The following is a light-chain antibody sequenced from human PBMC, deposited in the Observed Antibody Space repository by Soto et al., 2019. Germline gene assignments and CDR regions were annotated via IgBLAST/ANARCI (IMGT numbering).Light chain of an antibody. CDR3: CSYTSSNTVI. CDR2: AVT. V-gene: IGLV2-14*03. Sequence: QSALTQPASLSGSPGQSITISCTGTSRDVGGYNSVSWYQQHPGKAPRLMIYAVTNRPSGISNRFFGSKSDNTASLTISGLQAEDEADYYCCSYTSSNTVIFGGGTKVTVL. CDR1: SRDVGGYNS. J-gene: IGLJ2*01.